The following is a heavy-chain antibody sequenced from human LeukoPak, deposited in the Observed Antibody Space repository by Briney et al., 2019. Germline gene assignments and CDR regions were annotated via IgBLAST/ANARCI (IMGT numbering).Heavy chain of an antibody. CDR2: ISGSGGST. CDR1: GFTFSSYA. D-gene: IGHD3-16*01. Sequence: GGSLRLSCAASGFTFSSYAMSWVRQAPGKGLEWVSAISGSGGSTYYADSVKGRFTISRDNSRNTLFLQMNSLRAEDTALYYCAKESPYRAPTRTYYFDYWGQGTLVTVSS. J-gene: IGHJ4*02. V-gene: IGHV3-23*01. CDR3: AKESPYRAPTRTYYFDY.